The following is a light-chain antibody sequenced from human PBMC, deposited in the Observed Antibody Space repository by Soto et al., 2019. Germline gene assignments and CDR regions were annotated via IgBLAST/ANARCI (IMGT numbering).Light chain of an antibody. Sequence: DIVMTQSPDSLAVSLGERATINCKSSQSVLLSSNNKNFLAWYQQKPGQPPKLLIYWASTRESGLPERFSGSGSVTDFAITLSTVQAEDAAVYYYHQYYSTPQSFGPGPKVVIK. CDR1: QSVLLSSNNKNF. J-gene: IGKJ1*01. CDR3: HQYYSTPQS. V-gene: IGKV4-1*01. CDR2: WAS.